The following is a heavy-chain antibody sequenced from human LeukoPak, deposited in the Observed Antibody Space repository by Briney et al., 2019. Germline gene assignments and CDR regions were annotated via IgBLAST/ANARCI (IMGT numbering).Heavy chain of an antibody. V-gene: IGHV1-69*04. CDR2: IIPIFGIA. J-gene: IGHJ6*02. CDR3: ARGRYSSSTSCYRDYYYGMDV. CDR1: RGTFRSYA. D-gene: IGHD2-2*02. Sequence: SVKVSCKASRGTFRSYAISWVRQAPGQGLEWMGRIIPIFGIANYAQKFQGRVTITADKSTSTAYMELSSLRSEDTAVYYCARGRYSSSTSCYRDYYYGMDVWGQGTTVTVSS.